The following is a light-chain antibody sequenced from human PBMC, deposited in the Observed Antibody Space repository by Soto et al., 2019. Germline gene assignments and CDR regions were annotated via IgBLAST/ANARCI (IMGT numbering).Light chain of an antibody. Sequence: DIVMTQSPATLSASPGERATLSCRASQSVSTNLVWYQHKPGQAPRLLIYGASTRATGIPARFSGSGSGTEFTLTISSLQSEDFALYYCQQYHDWPRTFGQGTKVEIK. J-gene: IGKJ1*01. V-gene: IGKV3-15*01. CDR2: GAS. CDR1: QSVSTN. CDR3: QQYHDWPRT.